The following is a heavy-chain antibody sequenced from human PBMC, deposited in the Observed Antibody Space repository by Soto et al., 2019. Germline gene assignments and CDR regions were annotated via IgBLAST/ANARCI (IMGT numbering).Heavy chain of an antibody. D-gene: IGHD3-22*01. J-gene: IGHJ4*02. CDR1: GGSISSDGYY. Sequence: PSETLSLTCTVSGGSISSDGYYWSWIRQHPGKGLEWIGYIYYSGSTYYNPSLKSRVTISVDTSKNQFSLKLSSVTAADTAVYYCASHYYDSSGYVDYWGQGTLVTVSS. CDR2: IYYSGST. V-gene: IGHV4-31*03. CDR3: ASHYYDSSGYVDY.